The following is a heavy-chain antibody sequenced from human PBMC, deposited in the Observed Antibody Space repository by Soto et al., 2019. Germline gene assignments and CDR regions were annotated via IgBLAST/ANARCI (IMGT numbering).Heavy chain of an antibody. J-gene: IGHJ5*02. V-gene: IGHV3-30-3*01. CDR1: GFTFSSYA. Sequence: QVQLVESGGGVVQPGRSLRLSCAASGFTFSSYAMHWVRQAPGKGLEWVAVISYDGSNKYYADSVKGRFTISRDNSKNTLYLQMNSLRAEDTAVYYCARDGGASSWYQGGFDPWGQGTLVTVSS. CDR2: ISYDGSNK. CDR3: ARDGGASSWYQGGFDP. D-gene: IGHD6-13*01.